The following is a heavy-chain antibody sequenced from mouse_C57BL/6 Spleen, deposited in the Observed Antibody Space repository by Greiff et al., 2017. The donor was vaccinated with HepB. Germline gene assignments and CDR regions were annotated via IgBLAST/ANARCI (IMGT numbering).Heavy chain of an antibody. D-gene: IGHD2-5*01. J-gene: IGHJ3*01. V-gene: IGHV5-9*01. CDR1: GFTFSSYT. Sequence: EVKLVESGGGLVKPGGSLQLSCAASGFTFSSYTMSWVRQTPEKRLEWVATISGGGGNTYYPDSVKGRFTISRDNAKNTLYLQMSSLRSEDTALYYCARLYSNLGWFAYWGQGTLVTVSA. CDR3: ARLYSNLGWFAY. CDR2: ISGGGGNT.